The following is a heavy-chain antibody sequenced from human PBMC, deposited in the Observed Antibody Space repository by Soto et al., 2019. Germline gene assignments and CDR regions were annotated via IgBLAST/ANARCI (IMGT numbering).Heavy chain of an antibody. D-gene: IGHD1-1*01. V-gene: IGHV3-23*01. CDR1: GGSFSGYY. CDR2: ISGSGGST. CDR3: AKIGTTKDPFDI. J-gene: IGHJ3*02. Sequence: ETLSLTCAVYGGSFSGYYWSWIRQPPGKGLEWVSAISGSGGSTYYADSVKGRFTISRDNSKNTLYLQMNSLRAEDTAVYYCAKIGTTKDPFDIWGQGTMVTVSS.